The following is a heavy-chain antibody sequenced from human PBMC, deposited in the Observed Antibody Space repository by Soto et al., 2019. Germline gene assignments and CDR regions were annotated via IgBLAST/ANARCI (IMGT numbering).Heavy chain of an antibody. Sequence: SLRLSCAASGFTFSNFVMRWVRQTPGKGLEWVSTITETGGDTYYTDSLKGRFTVSRDNSKNTLYLQMTSLRAEDTALYYCTKASSDRHHMDVWGQGTTVTVSS. V-gene: IGHV3-23*01. CDR3: TKASSDRHHMDV. CDR2: ITETGGDT. CDR1: GFTFSNFV. J-gene: IGHJ6*02.